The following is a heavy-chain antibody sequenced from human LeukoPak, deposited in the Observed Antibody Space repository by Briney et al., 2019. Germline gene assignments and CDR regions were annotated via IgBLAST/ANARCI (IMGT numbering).Heavy chain of an antibody. CDR3: ARLYHDSRGYYWFDP. Sequence: PSETLSLTCSVPGGSIRSSSYYWGWIRQPPGKGLGWIGSIYYSGSTYYHPSLKSRVTISVDTSKNQCSLKLSSVPAADTAVYYCARLYHDSRGYYWFDPWAREPWSPSPQ. D-gene: IGHD3-22*01. CDR1: GGSIRSSSYY. CDR2: IYYSGST. J-gene: IGHJ5*02. V-gene: IGHV4-39*01.